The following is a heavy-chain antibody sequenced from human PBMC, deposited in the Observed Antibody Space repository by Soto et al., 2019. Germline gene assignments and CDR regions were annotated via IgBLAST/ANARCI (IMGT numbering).Heavy chain of an antibody. J-gene: IGHJ4*02. Sequence: SETLSLTCTVSGGSISSGGYYWSWIRQHPWKGLEWIGYIYYSGSTSYNPSLKSRVTISIDTSKNQFSLKLSSVTAADTAVYYCARDGGYGSGSYRFDYWGQGTLVTVSS. D-gene: IGHD3-10*01. CDR1: GGSISSGGYY. V-gene: IGHV4-31*03. CDR2: IYYSGST. CDR3: ARDGGYGSGSYRFDY.